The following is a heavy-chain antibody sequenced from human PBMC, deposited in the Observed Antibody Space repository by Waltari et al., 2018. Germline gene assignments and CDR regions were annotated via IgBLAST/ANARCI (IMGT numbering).Heavy chain of an antibody. Sequence: QVQLQESGPGLVKPSETLSLTCPVSGCSISYYYWSWIRQPPGKGLEWIGYIYYSGSTNYNPSLKSRVTISVDMSKNQFSLKLNSVTTADTAVYYCARGGYDFWSAYYSDYWGQGTLVTVSS. CDR1: GCSISYYY. J-gene: IGHJ4*02. CDR3: ARGGYDFWSAYYSDY. CDR2: IYYSGST. V-gene: IGHV4-59*01. D-gene: IGHD3-3*01.